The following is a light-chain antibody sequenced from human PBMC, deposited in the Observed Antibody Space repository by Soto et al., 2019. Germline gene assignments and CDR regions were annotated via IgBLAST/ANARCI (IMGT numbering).Light chain of an antibody. CDR1: TSNIESNN. V-gene: IGLV1-47*01. CDR2: RNN. J-gene: IGLJ3*02. Sequence: QSVLAQPPSASGTPGQRVTISCSGSTSNIESNNVYWYQQFPGTAPKLLIYRNNQRPSRVPDRFSGTKSGTAASLAISGLRSEDDADYYCAAWDDSLSGWVFGGGPSSPS. CDR3: AAWDDSLSGWV.